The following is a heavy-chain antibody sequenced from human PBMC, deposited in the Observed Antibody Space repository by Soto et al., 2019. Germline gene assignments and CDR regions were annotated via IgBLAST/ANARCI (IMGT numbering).Heavy chain of an antibody. CDR2: INAVSDNT. D-gene: IGHD6-13*01. J-gene: IGHJ4*02. CDR1: GYSFISHA. V-gene: IGHV1-3*01. CDR3: ARGTGSSWFDY. Sequence: QVKLVQSGAEVKKPGASVKVSCKASGYSFISHATHWVRQAPGQGLEWMGWINAVSDNTKYSEKFQGRVTITRDTSASTAYMDLSSLRSEDTAVYYCARGTGSSWFDYWGQGTLVTVSS.